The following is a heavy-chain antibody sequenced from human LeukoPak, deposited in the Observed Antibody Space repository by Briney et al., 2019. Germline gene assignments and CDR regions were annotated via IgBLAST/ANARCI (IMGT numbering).Heavy chain of an antibody. CDR1: GGSISSSSYY. D-gene: IGHD6-6*01. CDR2: INHSGST. J-gene: IGHJ3*02. V-gene: IGHV4-39*07. Sequence: SETLSLTCTVSGGSISSSSYYWGWIRQPPGKGLEWIGEINHSGSTNYDPSLKSRVTISVDTSKNQFSLKLSSVTAADTAVYYCARNFEYSSSLGAFDIWGQGTMVTVSS. CDR3: ARNFEYSSSLGAFDI.